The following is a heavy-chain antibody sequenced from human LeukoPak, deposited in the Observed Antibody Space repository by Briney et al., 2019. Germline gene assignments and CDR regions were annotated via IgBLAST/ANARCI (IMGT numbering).Heavy chain of an antibody. CDR1: GYTLTELS. D-gene: IGHD3-10*01. CDR2: FDPEDGET. J-gene: IGHJ4*02. CDR3: ATDLGTRALLWFGELYY. Sequence: ASVKVSCKVSGYTLTELSMHWVRQAPGKGLEWRGGFDPEDGETIYAQKFQGRVTMTADTSTDTAYMELSSLRSEDTAVYYCATDLGTRALLWFGELYYWGQGTLVTVSS. V-gene: IGHV1-24*01.